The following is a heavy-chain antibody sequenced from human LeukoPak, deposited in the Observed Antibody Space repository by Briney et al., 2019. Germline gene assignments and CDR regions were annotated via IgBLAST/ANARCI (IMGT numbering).Heavy chain of an antibody. CDR2: IYYTGYT. V-gene: IGHV4-39*02. CDR3: AKDPYSSRMEYFQY. D-gene: IGHD3-22*01. CDR1: GDSISSSSYY. Sequence: SQTLSLTCTVSGDSISSSSYYWGWIRQPPGTGLEWIGSIYYTGYTYDNPSLRSRITMSVDTPKNQFSLQLSSVTAADTAVYYCAKDPYSSRMEYFQYWGQGTLVIVSS. J-gene: IGHJ1*01.